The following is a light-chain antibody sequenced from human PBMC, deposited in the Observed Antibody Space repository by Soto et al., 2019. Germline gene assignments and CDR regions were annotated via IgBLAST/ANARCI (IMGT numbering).Light chain of an antibody. J-gene: IGKJ5*01. CDR1: QDIRNY. CDR2: DAS. V-gene: IGKV1-33*01. Sequence: IQMTQSPSSLSASIGVTVTITCQASQDIRNYLNWYRHKPVKAANLLIYDASNLHLGVPSRFSGSGSGTDFTVNISSLQPEDIATYYCQEYDSLPPTLGQGTRLEI. CDR3: QEYDSLPPT.